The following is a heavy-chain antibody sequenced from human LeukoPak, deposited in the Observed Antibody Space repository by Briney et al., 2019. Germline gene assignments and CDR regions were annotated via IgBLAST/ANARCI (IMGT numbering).Heavy chain of an antibody. Sequence: KPSETLSLTCTVSGGSISSYYWSWIRQPAGKGLEWIGRIYTSGSTNYNPSLKSRATMSVDTSKNQFSLKLSSVTAADTAVYYCARAGGSTGPIYYFDYWGQGTLVTVSS. J-gene: IGHJ4*02. CDR2: IYTSGST. CDR1: GGSISSYY. V-gene: IGHV4-4*07. CDR3: ARAGGSTGPIYYFDY. D-gene: IGHD3-16*01.